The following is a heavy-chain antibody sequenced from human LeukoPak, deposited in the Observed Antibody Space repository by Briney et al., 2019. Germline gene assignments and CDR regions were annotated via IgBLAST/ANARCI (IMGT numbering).Heavy chain of an antibody. CDR2: IYYSGST. V-gene: IGHV4-39*01. D-gene: IGHD6-13*01. J-gene: IGHJ4*02. Sequence: NPGGSLRLSCTASGFTFGDYAVSWIRQPPGKGLEWIGSIYYSGSTYYDPSLKSRVTISVDTSKNQFSLKLSSVTAADTAVYYCARLRGYTSSARGYVEYWGQGTLVTVSS. CDR3: ARLRGYTSSARGYVEY. CDR1: GFTFGDYA.